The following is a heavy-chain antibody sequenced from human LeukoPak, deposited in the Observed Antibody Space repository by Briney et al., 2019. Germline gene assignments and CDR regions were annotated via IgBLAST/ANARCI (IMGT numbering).Heavy chain of an antibody. J-gene: IGHJ6*03. CDR2: ISGSGGST. CDR3: GKDRDGDGWGYYYYMDV. D-gene: IGHD5-24*01. Sequence: GGSLRLSCAPSGFTFTSYGMSWVRQAPGKGLEWVSAISGSGGSTYYADSVKGRFTLSRDNSKNTLYLQMNSLRAEDTAVYYCGKDRDGDGWGYYYYMDVWGKGTTVTISS. V-gene: IGHV3-23*01. CDR1: GFTFTSYG.